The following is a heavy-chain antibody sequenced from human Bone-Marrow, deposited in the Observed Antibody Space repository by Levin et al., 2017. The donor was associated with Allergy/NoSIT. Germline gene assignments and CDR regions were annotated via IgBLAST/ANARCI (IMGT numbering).Heavy chain of an antibody. CDR2: ISPDGTLA. J-gene: IGHJ4*02. CDR1: GFTFSVYW. Sequence: GGSLRLSCAASGFTFSVYWMHWVRQVPGKGLVWVSHISPDGTLATYADSLKGRLTISRDNARDTLYLQVNSVRLEDTGEYYCSRGCSATKCPADYWGQGTLVTVSS. D-gene: IGHD6-19*01. CDR3: SRGCSATKCPADY. V-gene: IGHV3-74*01.